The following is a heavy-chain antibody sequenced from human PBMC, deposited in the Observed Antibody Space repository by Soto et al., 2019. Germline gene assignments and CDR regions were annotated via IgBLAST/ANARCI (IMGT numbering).Heavy chain of an antibody. Sequence: SETLSLTCTVSDDSFRCADYYWSWIRQPLGKGPEWIGYTYYNGDTKYNPALKSRVTMSVDTSKNQFSLRLSSVTAADTAVYYCARGPGYIDGRRTFDFWGRGILVTVSS. CDR3: ARGPGYIDGRRTFDF. CDR1: DDSFRCADYY. V-gene: IGHV4-61*08. D-gene: IGHD6-25*01. J-gene: IGHJ4*02. CDR2: TYYNGDT.